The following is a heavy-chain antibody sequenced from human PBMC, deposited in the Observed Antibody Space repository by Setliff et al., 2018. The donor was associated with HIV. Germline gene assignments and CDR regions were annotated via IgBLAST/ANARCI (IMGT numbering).Heavy chain of an antibody. CDR3: EVAGQ. D-gene: IGHD6-19*01. CDR1: GGSFSNYC. V-gene: IGHV4-4*09. J-gene: IGHJ4*02. Sequence: ETLSLTCTVSGGSFSNYCWNWIRQSPGKGLEWIGYIFTSGSTNYNPSLKSRVTISVDTSKNQFSLKLRSVTAADTAVYYCEVAGQWGQGTLVTVSS. CDR2: IFTSGST.